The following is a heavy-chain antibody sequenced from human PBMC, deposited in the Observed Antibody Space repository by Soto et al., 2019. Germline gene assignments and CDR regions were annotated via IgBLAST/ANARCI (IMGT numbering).Heavy chain of an antibody. CDR1: GYTFTSYG. CDR3: ARDRRAVAGARSYYYYKDV. D-gene: IGHD6-19*01. Sequence: EASVKVSCKASGYTFTSYGISWVRQAPGQRLEWMGWISAYNGNTKYSQKFQGRVTITRDTSASTAYMELSSLRSEDTAVYYCARDRRAVAGARSYYYYKDVWGKGTTVTVSS. CDR2: ISAYNGNT. J-gene: IGHJ6*03. V-gene: IGHV1-18*01.